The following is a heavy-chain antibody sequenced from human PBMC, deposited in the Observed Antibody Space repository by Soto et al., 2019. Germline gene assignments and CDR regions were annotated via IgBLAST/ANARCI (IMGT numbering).Heavy chain of an antibody. V-gene: IGHV4-34*01. D-gene: IGHD2-21*01. Sequence: SETLSLTCAVYGGSFSGYYWSWIRQPPGKGLEWIGEINHSGSTNYNPSLKSRVTISVDTSKNQFSLKLSSVTAADTAVYYCAKTPFVLDYWGQGTLVTVSS. CDR2: INHSGST. CDR3: AKTPFVLDY. CDR1: GGSFSGYY. J-gene: IGHJ4*02.